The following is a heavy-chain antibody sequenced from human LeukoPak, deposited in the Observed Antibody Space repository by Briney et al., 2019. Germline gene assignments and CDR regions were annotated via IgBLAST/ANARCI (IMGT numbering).Heavy chain of an antibody. CDR3: ARVSRTRRPGRKGYYYMDV. D-gene: IGHD1-14*01. Sequence: SETLSLTCAVYGGSFSGYYWSWIRQPPGKGLEWIGEINHSGSTNYNPSLKSRVTISVDTSKNQFSLKLSSVTAADTAVYYCARVSRTRRPGRKGYYYMDVWGKGTTVTVSS. V-gene: IGHV4-34*01. J-gene: IGHJ6*03. CDR1: GGSFSGYY. CDR2: INHSGST.